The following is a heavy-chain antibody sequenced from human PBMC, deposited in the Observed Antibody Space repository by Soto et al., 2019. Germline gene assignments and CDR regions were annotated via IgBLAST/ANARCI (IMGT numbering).Heavy chain of an antibody. V-gene: IGHV3-7*05. CDR2: IKRDGSNK. J-gene: IGHJ3*02. CDR1: GFTFGSYW. D-gene: IGHD6-13*01. CDR3: ARDVSPGSSSLYLDAFDI. Sequence: GGSVRLSCEGSGFTFGSYWMTWVRQAPGKGLEWVANIKRDGSNKSYLDSVRGRFTISRDNAKNSLYLQMSSLRAEDTALYYCARDVSPGSSSLYLDAFDIWGQGTMVTVSS.